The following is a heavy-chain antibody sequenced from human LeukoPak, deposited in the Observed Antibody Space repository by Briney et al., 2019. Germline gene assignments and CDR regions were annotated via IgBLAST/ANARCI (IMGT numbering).Heavy chain of an antibody. V-gene: IGHV4-30-2*05. CDR3: ARDLSGWGIAADTRAFDI. D-gene: IGHD6-13*01. Sequence: SETLSLTCAVSGGSISSGGYSWSWIRQPPGKGLEWIGYIYHSGSTYYNPSLKSRVTISVDTSKNQFSLKLSSVTAADTAVYYCARDLSGWGIAADTRAFDIWGQGTMVTVSS. CDR2: IYHSGST. CDR1: GGSISSGGYS. J-gene: IGHJ3*02.